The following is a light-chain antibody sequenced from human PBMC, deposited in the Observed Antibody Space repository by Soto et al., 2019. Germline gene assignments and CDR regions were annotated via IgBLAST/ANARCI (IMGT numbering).Light chain of an antibody. CDR1: QGVSTW. CDR3: QQTTTFPLT. V-gene: IGKV1D-12*01. J-gene: IGKJ4*01. Sequence: DVQMTQSPSSVSASVGDRGTITCRASQGVSTWLAWYQQKPGKAPNLLIYTASRLQSGVPSRFSGSGSGTDFTLTISSLQPEDFATYYCQQTTTFPLTFGGGTKVEI. CDR2: TAS.